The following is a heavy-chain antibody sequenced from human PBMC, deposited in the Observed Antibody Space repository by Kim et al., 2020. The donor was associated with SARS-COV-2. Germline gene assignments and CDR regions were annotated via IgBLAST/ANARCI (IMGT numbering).Heavy chain of an antibody. CDR3: ARLAGYDFWSGPVNWFDP. D-gene: IGHD3-3*01. J-gene: IGHJ5*02. CDR2: IDPSDSYT. Sequence: GESLKISCKGSGYSFTTYWISWVRQMPGKGLEWMGRIDPSDSYTNYNPSFQGHVTISVDKSISTAYLQWSSLKASDTAIYYCARLAGYDFWSGPVNWFDPWGRGTLVTVSA. CDR1: GYSFTTYW. V-gene: IGHV5-10-1*01.